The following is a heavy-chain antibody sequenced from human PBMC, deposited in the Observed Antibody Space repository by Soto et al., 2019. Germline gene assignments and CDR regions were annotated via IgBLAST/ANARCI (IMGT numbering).Heavy chain of an antibody. CDR1: GFTFSHYA. Sequence: DVQLLESGGGLVQPGGSLTLSCAASGFTFSHYAMHWVRQAPGKGLGWVSTIKDSGDSTFYLDSVRGRFTISRDNSKDTLYLQMTSLRVEDTALYHCVKGGASYTSCWYANWGQGILVTVSS. CDR3: VKGGASYTSCWYAN. CDR2: IKDSGDST. V-gene: IGHV3-23*01. J-gene: IGHJ4*02. D-gene: IGHD6-13*01.